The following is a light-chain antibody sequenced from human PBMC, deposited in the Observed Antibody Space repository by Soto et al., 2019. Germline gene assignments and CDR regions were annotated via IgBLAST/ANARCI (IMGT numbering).Light chain of an antibody. CDR1: QSVSSN. V-gene: IGKV3-15*01. J-gene: IGKJ1*01. CDR2: GAS. Sequence: IVMTQSPATLSVSPGERATLSCRASQSVSSNLAWYQQKPSQAPRLLIYGASTRATGIPARFSGSGSGTEFTLTISSLQSEDFAVYYCQQYNNWPPTFGQGTKVEIK. CDR3: QQYNNWPPT.